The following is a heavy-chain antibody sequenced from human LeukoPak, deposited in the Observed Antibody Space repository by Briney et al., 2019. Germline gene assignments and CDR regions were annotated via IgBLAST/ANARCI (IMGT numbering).Heavy chain of an antibody. Sequence: SETLSLTCTVSGGSMRNYYWSWIRQVAGKRLEWIGHIFTGGSANYSASLERRVTMSVDTSKKEISLELSSVTAADTAVYYCAREYTFSRRLGYCVKNNCYESAYYMDVWGKGTAVTVSS. CDR1: GGSMRNYY. J-gene: IGHJ6*03. V-gene: IGHV4-4*07. CDR3: AREYTFSRRLGYCVKNNCYESAYYMDV. D-gene: IGHD2-15*01. CDR2: IFTGGSA.